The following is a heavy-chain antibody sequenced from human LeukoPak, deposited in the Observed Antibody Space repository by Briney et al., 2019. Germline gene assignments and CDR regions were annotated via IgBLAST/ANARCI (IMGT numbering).Heavy chain of an antibody. V-gene: IGHV3-30*04. D-gene: IGHD1-7*01. J-gene: IGHJ4*02. Sequence: GGSLRLSCAASGFTFSSYAMHWVRQAPGKGLEWVAVISYDGSNKYYADSVKGRFTISRDNSKNTLYLQVNSLRAEDTAVYYCARGMDYRPIGNYYYGYWGQGTLVTVSS. CDR2: ISYDGSNK. CDR3: ARGMDYRPIGNYYYGY. CDR1: GFTFSSYA.